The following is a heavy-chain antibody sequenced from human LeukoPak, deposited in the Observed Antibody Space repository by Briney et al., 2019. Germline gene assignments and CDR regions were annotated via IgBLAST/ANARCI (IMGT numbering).Heavy chain of an antibody. CDR2: ISAYNGNT. CDR1: GYTFTSYG. Sequence: GASVKVSCKASGYTFTSYGISWVRQAPGQGLEWMGWISAYNGNTNYAQKLQGRVTMTTDTSTSTAYMELRSLRSDDTAVYYCAGIWDFWSGYWVVKSYYGMDVWGQGTTVTVSS. D-gene: IGHD3-3*01. V-gene: IGHV1-18*01. J-gene: IGHJ6*02. CDR3: AGIWDFWSGYWVVKSYYGMDV.